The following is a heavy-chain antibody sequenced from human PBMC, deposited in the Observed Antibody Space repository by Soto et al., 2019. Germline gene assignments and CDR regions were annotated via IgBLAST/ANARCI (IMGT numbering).Heavy chain of an antibody. CDR3: ARDPSHGSGSYLDY. V-gene: IGHV3-33*01. J-gene: IGHJ4*02. CDR2: IWFDGSNK. Sequence: GMHWVRQAPGKGLEWVAVIWFDGSNKYYADSVKGRFTLSRDNSKNTLYLQMNGLRAEDTGVFYCARDPSHGSGSYLDYWGQGTLVTVSS. D-gene: IGHD3-10*01. CDR1: G.